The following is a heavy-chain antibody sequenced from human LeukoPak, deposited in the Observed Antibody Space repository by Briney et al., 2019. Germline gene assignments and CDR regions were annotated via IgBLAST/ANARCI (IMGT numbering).Heavy chain of an antibody. D-gene: IGHD6-19*01. V-gene: IGHV4-59*01. Sequence: KTSETLPLTCTVSGGSISGYYWSWIRQPPGKGLEWIGYIYYSGSTNYNPSLKSRVTISVDTSKNQFSLKLSSVTAADTAVYYCARAGGWMDENWIDPWGQGTLVTVSP. CDR1: GGSISGYY. CDR3: ARAGGWMDENWIDP. CDR2: IYYSGST. J-gene: IGHJ5*02.